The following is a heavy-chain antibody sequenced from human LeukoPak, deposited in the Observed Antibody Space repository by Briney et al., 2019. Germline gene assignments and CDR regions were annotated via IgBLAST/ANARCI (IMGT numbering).Heavy chain of an antibody. CDR2: ISYDGSNK. CDR1: GFTFSSYA. CDR3: ARGWELNDAFDI. V-gene: IGHV3-30-3*01. Sequence: GGSLRLSCAASGFTFSSYAMHWVRQAPGKGLEWVAVISYDGSNKYYADSVKGRFTISRDNSKNTLYPQMNSLRAEDTAVYYCARGWELNDAFDIWGQGTMVTVSS. D-gene: IGHD1-26*01. J-gene: IGHJ3*02.